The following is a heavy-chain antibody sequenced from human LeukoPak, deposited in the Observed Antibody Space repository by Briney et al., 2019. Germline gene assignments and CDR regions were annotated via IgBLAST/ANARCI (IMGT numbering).Heavy chain of an antibody. CDR3: PRPPPHGSPRAYSAY. J-gene: IGHJ4*02. D-gene: IGHD3-10*01. CDR1: GFTFSSYW. V-gene: IGHV3-7*01. CDR2: IKQDGSEQ. Sequence: PGGSLRLSCAASGFTFSSYWMIWVREAPGEGVEWGANIKQDGSEQYYVDSVKGRFTISRAHAKTSLHLQMNRLRLQEPAVYSCPRPPPHGSPRAYSAYSGQPTLPTVSS.